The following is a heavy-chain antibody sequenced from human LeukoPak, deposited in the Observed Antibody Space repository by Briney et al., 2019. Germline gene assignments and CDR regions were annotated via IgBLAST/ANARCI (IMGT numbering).Heavy chain of an antibody. CDR3: ARVAVAGPDSENWFDP. CDR1: GGSISGYY. J-gene: IGHJ5*02. Sequence: SETLSLTCTVSGGSISGYYWSWIRQPPGKGLEWIGYIYYSGSTYYNPSLKSRVTISVDTSKNQFSLKLSSVTAADTAVYYCARVAVAGPDSENWFDPWGQGTLVTVSS. D-gene: IGHD6-19*01. CDR2: IYYSGST. V-gene: IGHV4-30-4*01.